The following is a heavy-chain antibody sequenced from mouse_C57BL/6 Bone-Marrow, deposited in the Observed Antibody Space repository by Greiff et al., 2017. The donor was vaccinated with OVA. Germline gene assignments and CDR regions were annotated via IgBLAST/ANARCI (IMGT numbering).Heavy chain of an antibody. CDR3: ARITTVVAGDY. V-gene: IGHV1-54*02. J-gene: IGHJ2*01. CDR2: INPGSGGT. CDR1: GYAFTNYL. Sequence: VQLQQSGAELVRPGTSVKVSCKASGYAFTNYLIEWVKQRPGQGLEWIGVINPGSGGTNYNEKFKGKATLTADKSSNTAYLQLSSLTSEDTAIYYCARITTVVAGDYWGQGTTLTVAS. D-gene: IGHD1-1*01.